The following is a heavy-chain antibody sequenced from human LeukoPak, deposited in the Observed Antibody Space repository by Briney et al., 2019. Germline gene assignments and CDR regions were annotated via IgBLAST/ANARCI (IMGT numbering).Heavy chain of an antibody. D-gene: IGHD4-11*01. Sequence: GGSLRLSCTTSGFTFDDYGMSWFRKAPGKGLEWLGFIRGRIYGGTTEYAASVEGRFTISRDYSKSIAYLQMNSLKTEDTAVYYCTSGQYLVRIVDYWGQGTLVTVSS. CDR1: GFTFDDYG. CDR2: IRGRIYGGTT. CDR3: TSGQYLVRIVDY. V-gene: IGHV3-49*03. J-gene: IGHJ4*02.